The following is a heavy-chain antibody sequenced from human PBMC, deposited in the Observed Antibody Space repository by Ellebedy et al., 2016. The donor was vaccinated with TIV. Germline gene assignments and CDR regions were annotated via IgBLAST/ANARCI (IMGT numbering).Heavy chain of an antibody. V-gene: IGHV1-8*01. J-gene: IGHJ4*02. Sequence: ASVKVSXKASGYTFTTYDIHWVRQAPGQGLEWIGWMNPTSGNTGYGQRFQGRVTMTRNNSINTAYMELTSLSSEDTAVYFCARGILIGSSTSRNPYWGQGTLVTVSS. CDR1: GYTFTTYD. D-gene: IGHD6-6*01. CDR2: MNPTSGNT. CDR3: ARGILIGSSTSRNPY.